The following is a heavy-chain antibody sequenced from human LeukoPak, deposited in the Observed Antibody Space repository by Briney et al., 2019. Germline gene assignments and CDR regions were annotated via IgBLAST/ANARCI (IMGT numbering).Heavy chain of an antibody. CDR3: ARAESRWVHEYYYYYMDV. CDR2: INPSGGST. J-gene: IGHJ6*03. Sequence: ASVKVSCKASGYTFTSYYMHWVQQAPGQGLEWMGIINPSGGSTSYAQKFQGRVTMTRDTSTSTVYMELSSLRSEDTAVYYCARAESRWVHEYYYYYMDVWGKGTTVTISS. D-gene: IGHD1-1*01. CDR1: GYTFTSYY. V-gene: IGHV1-46*01.